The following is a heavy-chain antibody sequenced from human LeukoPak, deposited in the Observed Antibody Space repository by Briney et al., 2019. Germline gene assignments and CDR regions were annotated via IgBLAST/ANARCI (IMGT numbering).Heavy chain of an antibody. CDR1: GGSISSGSYY. Sequence: SETLSLTCTVSGGSISSGSYYWSWIRQPAGKGLEWLGRIYSSGSTTYNPSLKSRVTMSVDTSKNQFSLKVTSVTAADTAVYYCARDRDIVVVPATNWAVAGSPSFYYWGQGTLVTVSS. V-gene: IGHV4-61*02. CDR3: ARDRDIVVVPATNWAVAGSPSFYY. D-gene: IGHD2-2*01. CDR2: IYSSGST. J-gene: IGHJ4*02.